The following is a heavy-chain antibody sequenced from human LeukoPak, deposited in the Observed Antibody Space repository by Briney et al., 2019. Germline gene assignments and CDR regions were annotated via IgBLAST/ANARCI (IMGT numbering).Heavy chain of an antibody. Sequence: SETLSLTCAVYGGSFSGYYWTWIRQPPGKRLEWLGEIGHSGGTNYNPSLNSRVTISLDTSKNQFSLKLTSVTAADTAIYYCARSGTYQHSSAYDYWGQGNLVTVSS. D-gene: IGHD3-10*01. CDR3: ARSGTYQHSSAYDY. J-gene: IGHJ4*01. CDR1: GGSFSGYY. V-gene: IGHV4-34*01. CDR2: IGHSGGT.